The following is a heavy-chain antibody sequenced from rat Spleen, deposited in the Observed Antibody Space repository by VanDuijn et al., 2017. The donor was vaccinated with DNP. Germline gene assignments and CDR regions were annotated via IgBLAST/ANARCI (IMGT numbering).Heavy chain of an antibody. D-gene: IGHD1-9*01. Sequence: EVKLVESGGGLVQPGRSLKLSCAASGFNFNDYWMGWVRQAPGKGLEWIGELNKDGNTINYTPSLKDKFTISRDNAQNTLYLQMSTLGSEDTAIYYCTRMGYYGYKGYWGQGVMVTVSS. CDR1: GFNFNDYW. CDR3: TRMGYYGYKGY. CDR2: LNKDGNTI. V-gene: IGHV4-2*01. J-gene: IGHJ2*01.